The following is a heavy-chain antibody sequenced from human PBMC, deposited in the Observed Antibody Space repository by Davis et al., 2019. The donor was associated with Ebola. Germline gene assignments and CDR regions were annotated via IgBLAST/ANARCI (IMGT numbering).Heavy chain of an antibody. V-gene: IGHV4-59*12. J-gene: IGHJ6*02. Sequence: GSLRLSCTVSGGSITSYYWSWIRQPPGKGLEWIGYTYYSGSTNYNPSLKSRVTISVDTSKNQFPLKLSSVTAADTAVYYCARGPIFGVVVYYYYGMDGWGQGTTVTVPS. D-gene: IGHD3-3*01. CDR1: GGSITSYY. CDR3: ARGPIFGVVVYYYYGMDG. CDR2: TYYSGST.